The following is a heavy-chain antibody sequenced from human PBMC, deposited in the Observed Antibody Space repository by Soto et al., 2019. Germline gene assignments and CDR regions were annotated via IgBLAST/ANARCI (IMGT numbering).Heavy chain of an antibody. CDR3: ARGIRGYCSGGSCYESSDWFDP. D-gene: IGHD2-15*01. CDR2: IYYSGRT. V-gene: IGHV4-31*03. Sequence: QVQLQESGPGLVKPSQTLSLTCTVSGGSISSGGYYWSWIRQHPGKGLEWIGYIYYSGRTYYNPSLKSRVTITVDTSKNQFSLKLSSVTAADTAVYYCARGIRGYCSGGSCYESSDWFDPWGQGTLVTVSS. J-gene: IGHJ5*02. CDR1: GGSISSGGYY.